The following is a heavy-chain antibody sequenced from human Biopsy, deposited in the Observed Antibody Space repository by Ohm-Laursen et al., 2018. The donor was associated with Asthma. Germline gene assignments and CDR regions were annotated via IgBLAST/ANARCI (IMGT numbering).Heavy chain of an antibody. V-gene: IGHV3-20*01. CDR2: INWNGGST. Sequence: SLRLSCAASGFTFDDYAMSWVRQAPGKGLEWVSGINWNGGSTGYADSVKGRFTISRDNAKNSLYLQMNNLRAEDTALYHCARDRAVTGLNDAFDTWGQGTMVTVSS. CDR3: ARDRAVTGLNDAFDT. CDR1: GFTFDDYA. D-gene: IGHD4-17*01. J-gene: IGHJ3*02.